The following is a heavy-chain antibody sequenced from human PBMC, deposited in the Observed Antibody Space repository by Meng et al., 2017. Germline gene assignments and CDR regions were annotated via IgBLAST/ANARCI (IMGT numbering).Heavy chain of an antibody. J-gene: IGHJ4*02. D-gene: IGHD1-26*01. V-gene: IGHV3-23*04. CDR1: GFTFSSYA. CDR3: ARGGSYYSY. Sequence: VHLVDAWGGLFLPGGSLRLSCDASGFTFSSYAMSWVRQAPGKGLEWVSAISGSCGSTYYADSVKGRFTISRDNSKNTLYLQMNSLRAEDTTVYYCARGGSYYSYWGQGTLVTVSS. CDR2: ISGSCGST.